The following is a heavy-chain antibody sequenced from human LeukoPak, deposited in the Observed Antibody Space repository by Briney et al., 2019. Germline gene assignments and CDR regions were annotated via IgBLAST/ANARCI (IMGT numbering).Heavy chain of an antibody. CDR1: GFTFSSYA. CDR2: ISYDGSNK. V-gene: IGHV3-30-3*01. Sequence: GRSLRLSCAASGFTFSSYAMHWVRQAPGKGLEWVAVISYDGSNKYYADSVKGRFTISRDNSKNTLYLQMNSLRAEDTAVYYCARDSIIEAAAQGSFDYWGQGTLVTVSS. CDR3: ARDSIIEAAAQGSFDY. D-gene: IGHD6-13*01. J-gene: IGHJ4*02.